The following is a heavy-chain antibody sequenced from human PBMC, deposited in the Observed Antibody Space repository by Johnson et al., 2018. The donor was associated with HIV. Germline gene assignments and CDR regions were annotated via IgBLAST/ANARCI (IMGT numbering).Heavy chain of an antibody. J-gene: IGHJ3*02. V-gene: IGHV3-30*03. Sequence: QVQLVESGGGVVQPGRSLRLSCAASGFTFKRYGMHWVRQAPGKGLEWVAFISHDERNEYYADSVKGRFTISRDNPWNTLSLQMNNLRAEDTAVYYCARDSGRYSSSWATFGAFDIWGQGTMVTVSS. CDR3: ARDSGRYSSSWATFGAFDI. D-gene: IGHD6-13*01. CDR1: GFTFKRYG. CDR2: ISHDERNE.